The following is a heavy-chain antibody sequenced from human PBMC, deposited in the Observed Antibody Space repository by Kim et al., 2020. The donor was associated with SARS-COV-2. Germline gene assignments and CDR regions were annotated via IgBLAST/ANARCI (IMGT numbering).Heavy chain of an antibody. J-gene: IGHJ3*01. V-gene: IGHV3-23*01. D-gene: IGHD2-2*01. CDR1: GFSFSNYA. Sequence: GGSLRLSCAASGFSFSNYAMSWFRQAPGTGLEWVSRISGGDTTYSAASAKSRFSISRDNTQSTLSSQMNSLRAEDTAVSYCAWGVSVPRGGVDAF. CDR3: AWGVSVPRGGVDAF. CDR2: ISGGDTT.